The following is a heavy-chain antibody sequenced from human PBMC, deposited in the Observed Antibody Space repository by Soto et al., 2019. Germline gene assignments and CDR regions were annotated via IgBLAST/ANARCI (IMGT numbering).Heavy chain of an antibody. J-gene: IGHJ4*02. V-gene: IGHV4-59*12. CDR1: GGSISSYY. Sequence: SETLSLTCTISGGSISSYYWSWIRQPPGKGLEWIGYIYYSGSTYYNPSLKSRVTISVDTSKNQFSLKLSSVTAADTAVYYCAREPSIWGPGTLVTVS. CDR2: IYYSGST. CDR3: AREPSI.